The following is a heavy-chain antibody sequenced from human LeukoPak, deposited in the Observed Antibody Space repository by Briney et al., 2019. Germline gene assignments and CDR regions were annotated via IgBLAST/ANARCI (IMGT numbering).Heavy chain of an antibody. CDR2: IWYDGSHK. J-gene: IGHJ6*03. CDR1: GFTFSSYC. D-gene: IGHD2-2*01. V-gene: IGHV3-33*06. Sequence: PGTSLRLSCAASGFTFSSYCLHWVRQAPGKGLEWVAVIWYDGSHKFYADSVKGRFTISRDNSKNTLSLQMKSLRAEDTAVYYCAKDSCSSTSCYYMDVWGKGTTVIVSS. CDR3: AKDSCSSTSCYYMDV.